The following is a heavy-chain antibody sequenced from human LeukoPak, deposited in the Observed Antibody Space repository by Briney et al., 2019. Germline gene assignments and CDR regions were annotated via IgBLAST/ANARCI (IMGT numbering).Heavy chain of an antibody. Sequence: SETLSLTCTVSGGSISSSSYYWGWIRQPPGKGLEWIGSIYYSGSTYYNPSLKSRVTISVDTSKNQFSLKLNSVTAADTAVYYCASRKEFGEDYWGQGTLVTVSS. V-gene: IGHV4-39*07. J-gene: IGHJ4*02. D-gene: IGHD3-10*01. CDR1: GGSISSSSYY. CDR3: ASRKEFGEDY. CDR2: IYYSGST.